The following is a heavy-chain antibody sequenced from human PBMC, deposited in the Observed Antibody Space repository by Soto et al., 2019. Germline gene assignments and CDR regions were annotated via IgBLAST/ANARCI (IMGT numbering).Heavy chain of an antibody. Sequence: QVQLVQSGAEVKKPGASVKVSCKTSGYAFITYAMSWVRQAPGQGPEWVGWIGGYKGDTKYAEKFQGRVTVTTDTSTSTAYMELRWLTFDDTAVYYCATGSSHGWQGAEEYWGQGTLVTVSS. J-gene: IGHJ4*02. CDR2: IGGYKGDT. CDR1: GYAFITYA. D-gene: IGHD6-19*01. CDR3: ATGSSHGWQGAEEY. V-gene: IGHV1-18*01.